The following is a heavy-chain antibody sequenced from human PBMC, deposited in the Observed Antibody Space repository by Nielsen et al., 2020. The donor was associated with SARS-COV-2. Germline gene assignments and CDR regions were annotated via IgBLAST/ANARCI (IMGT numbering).Heavy chain of an antibody. CDR3: VRDGRYCSGGTCYHLFDY. V-gene: IGHV1-18*01. CDR2: ISTHNGHT. D-gene: IGHD2-15*01. Sequence: ASVKVSCKASDYSFTTFGIHWVRQTPGQGLEWMGWISTHNGHTAYAQNLQGRVTMTTDTSTSTAYVELRSLSSDDTATYYCVRDGRYCSGGTCYHLFDYWGQGTLVTVSS. CDR1: DYSFTTFG. J-gene: IGHJ4*02.